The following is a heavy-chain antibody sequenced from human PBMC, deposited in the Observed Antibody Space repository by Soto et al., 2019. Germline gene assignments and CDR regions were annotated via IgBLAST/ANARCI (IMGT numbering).Heavy chain of an antibody. CDR3: AKGSRPPGGPPYSSGWYLEPFDY. D-gene: IGHD6-19*01. CDR1: GFTFSSYA. Sequence: HPVGSLRLSCAASGFTFSSYAMSWVRQAPGKGLEWVSAISGSGGSTYYADSVKGRFTISRDNSKNTLYLQMNSLRAEDTAVYYCAKGSRPPGGPPYSSGWYLEPFDYWGQGTLVTVSS. V-gene: IGHV3-23*01. J-gene: IGHJ4*02. CDR2: ISGSGGST.